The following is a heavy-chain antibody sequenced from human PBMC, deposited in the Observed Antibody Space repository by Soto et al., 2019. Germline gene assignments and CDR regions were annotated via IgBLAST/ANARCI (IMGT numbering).Heavy chain of an antibody. V-gene: IGHV3-49*03. CDR3: CRRQSKGYLGVHY. CDR2: IRNKANGGTT. J-gene: IGHJ4*02. CDR1: VFMFGDYG. D-gene: IGHD3-16*01. Sequence: GGSLRLSCTGSVFMFGDYGLTWFRQAPGKGLEWLGFIRNKANGGTTESAASVKGRFTISRDDSKSIAYLQMNSVKTEDTAVYYCCRRQSKGYLGVHYWGPGT.